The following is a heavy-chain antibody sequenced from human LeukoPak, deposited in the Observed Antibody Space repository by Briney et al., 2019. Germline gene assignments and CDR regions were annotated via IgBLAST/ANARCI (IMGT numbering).Heavy chain of an antibody. D-gene: IGHD2-2*01. CDR2: IYTSGST. V-gene: IGHV4-4*08. CDR3: ARSKVVPAATEIDAFDI. J-gene: IGHJ3*02. Sequence: SETLSLTCTVSGGSINNYYRSWIRQPPGKGLEWIGRIYTSGSTNYNPSLKSRVTISVGTSKNQFSLKLSSVTAADTAVYYCARSKVVPAATEIDAFDIWGQGTMVTVSS. CDR1: GGSINNYY.